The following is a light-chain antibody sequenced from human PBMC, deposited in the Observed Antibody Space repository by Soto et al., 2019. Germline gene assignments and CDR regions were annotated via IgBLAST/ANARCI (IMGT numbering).Light chain of an antibody. J-gene: IGKJ1*01. Sequence: EIVLTQSPATLSLSPWERATLSCRASQSVSIYLAWYQQKPGQAPRLLIYSASSRATGIPDRFSGSGSGTDYTLTISRLEPEDFAVYYCQQYGYSFWTFGQGTKVDIK. V-gene: IGKV3-20*01. CDR1: QSVSIY. CDR3: QQYGYSFWT. CDR2: SAS.